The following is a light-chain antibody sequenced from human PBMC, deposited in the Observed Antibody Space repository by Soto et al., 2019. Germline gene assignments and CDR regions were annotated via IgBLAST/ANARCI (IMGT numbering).Light chain of an antibody. CDR3: QQYGNSPWT. J-gene: IGKJ1*01. CDR2: GAS. CDR1: QSVSSSY. V-gene: IGKV3-20*01. Sequence: EIVLTQSPGTLSLSPGERATLSCRASQSVSSSYLTWYQKKPCQAPRLLIYGASSRATGIPDRFSGSGSGTDFTLTISRLEPEDFAVYYCQQYGNSPWTFGQGTKVEIK.